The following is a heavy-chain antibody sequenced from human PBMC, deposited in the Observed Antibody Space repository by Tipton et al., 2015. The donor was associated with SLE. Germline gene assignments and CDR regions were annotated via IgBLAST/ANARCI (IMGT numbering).Heavy chain of an antibody. CDR3: ARNLGEHYYDGMDV. D-gene: IGHD3-16*01. J-gene: IGHJ6*02. CDR2: SNWNGGAT. Sequence: SLRLSCAASGFIFDDYGMSWVRQAPGKGLEWVSGSNWNGGATGYADSVKGRFTISRDNAKNSLYLQMNSLRTGDTALYYCARNLGEHYYDGMDVWGQGTTVTVTS. CDR1: GFIFDDYG. V-gene: IGHV3-20*04.